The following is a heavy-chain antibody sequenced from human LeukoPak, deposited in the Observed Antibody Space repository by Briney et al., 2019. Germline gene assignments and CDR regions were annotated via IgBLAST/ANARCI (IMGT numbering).Heavy chain of an antibody. V-gene: IGHV3-23*01. D-gene: IGHD3-10*01. Sequence: PGGSLRLSCAASGFTFSGYAMSWVRQAPGKGLDWVSAISGGGVSTYYADSIKGRFTISRDDSKNTLYLQMNSLRAEDTAVYYCAKGMVRGVIPDYWGQGTLVTVSS. CDR3: AKGMVRGVIPDY. CDR2: ISGGGVST. CDR1: GFTFSGYA. J-gene: IGHJ4*02.